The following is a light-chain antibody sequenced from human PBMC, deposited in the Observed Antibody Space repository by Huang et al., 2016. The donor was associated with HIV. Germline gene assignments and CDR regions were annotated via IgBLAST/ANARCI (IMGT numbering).Light chain of an antibody. V-gene: IGKV3-20*01. CDR1: QSVSSRY. Sequence: EIVLTQSPATLSLSPGERATLSCRASQSVSSRYLAWYQQKPGQAPRLLIYGASSRATGIPYRCSGSGSVTDFTLTISRLEPEDFAVYYCQQYGSSPTFGQGTKVEIK. J-gene: IGKJ1*01. CDR2: GAS. CDR3: QQYGSSPT.